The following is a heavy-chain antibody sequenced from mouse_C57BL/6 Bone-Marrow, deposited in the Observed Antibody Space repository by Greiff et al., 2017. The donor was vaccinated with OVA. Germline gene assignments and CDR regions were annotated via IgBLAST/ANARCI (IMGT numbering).Heavy chain of an antibody. J-gene: IGHJ2*01. V-gene: IGHV5-9-1*02. CDR1: GFTFSSYA. D-gene: IGHD3-1*01. CDR2: ISSGGDYI. Sequence: EVMLVESGEGLVKPGGSLKLSCAASGFTFSSYAMSWVRQTPEKRLEWVAYISSGGDYIYYADTVKGRFTISRDNARNTLYLQMSSLKSEDTAMDYCTRDRGSHYFDYWGQGTTLTVSS. CDR3: TRDRGSHYFDY.